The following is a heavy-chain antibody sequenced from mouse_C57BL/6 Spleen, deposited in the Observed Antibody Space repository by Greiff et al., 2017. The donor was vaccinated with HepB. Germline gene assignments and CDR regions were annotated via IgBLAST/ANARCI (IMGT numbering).Heavy chain of an antibody. J-gene: IGHJ1*03. Sequence: DVKLVESGPGLVKPSQSLSLTCSVTGYSITSGYYWNWIRQFPGNKLEWMGYISYDGSNNYNPSLKNRISITRDTSKNQFFLKLNSVTTEDTATYYCARTRGYFDVWGTGTTVTVSS. V-gene: IGHV3-6*01. CDR2: ISYDGSN. CDR3: ARTRGYFDV. CDR1: GYSITSGYY.